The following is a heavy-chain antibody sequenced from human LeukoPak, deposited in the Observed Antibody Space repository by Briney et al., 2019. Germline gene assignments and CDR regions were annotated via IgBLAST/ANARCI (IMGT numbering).Heavy chain of an antibody. D-gene: IGHD6-13*01. J-gene: IGHJ4*02. V-gene: IGHV4-39*01. Sequence: SETLSLTCTVSGGSISSSSYYWGRIRQPPGKGLEWIGSIYYSGSTYYNPSLKSRVTISVDTSKNQFSLKLSSVTAADTAVYYCARPSRGYSSSWYPDYFDYWGQGTLVTVSS. CDR2: IYYSGST. CDR1: GGSISSSSYY. CDR3: ARPSRGYSSSWYPDYFDY.